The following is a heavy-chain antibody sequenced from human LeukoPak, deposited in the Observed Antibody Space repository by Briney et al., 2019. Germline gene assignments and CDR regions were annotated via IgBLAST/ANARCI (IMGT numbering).Heavy chain of an antibody. V-gene: IGHV4-4*07. CDR2: IYTSGST. CDR1: GGSISSYY. CDR3: AKDGERGSYLVNWFDP. Sequence: SETLSLTCTVSGGSISSYYWSWIRQPAGKGLEWIGRIYTSGSTNYNPSLKSRVTMSVDTSKNQFSLKLSSVTAADTAVYYCAKDGERGSYLVNWFDPWGQGTLVTVSS. J-gene: IGHJ5*02. D-gene: IGHD1-26*01.